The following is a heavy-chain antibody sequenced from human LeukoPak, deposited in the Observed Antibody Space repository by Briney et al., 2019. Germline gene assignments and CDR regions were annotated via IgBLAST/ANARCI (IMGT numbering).Heavy chain of an antibody. Sequence: PSETLCLTCAGSGGSISSDDCYWSWMRQPPGMGLEGIGYISSSGRTHYKPSLKSRFTVSMYTSKNQFSLRVSSVTAADTAVFYCARGQYGSGIAYWGQGTLVTVSS. V-gene: IGHV4-30-4*01. CDR1: GGSISSDDCY. CDR2: ISSSGRT. J-gene: IGHJ4*02. D-gene: IGHD3-10*01. CDR3: ARGQYGSGIAY.